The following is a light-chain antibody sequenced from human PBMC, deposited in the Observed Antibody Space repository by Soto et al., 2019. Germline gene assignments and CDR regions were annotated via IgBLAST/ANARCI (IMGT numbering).Light chain of an antibody. CDR3: QQRSNWPLT. J-gene: IGKJ4*01. CDR2: DTS. V-gene: IGKV3-11*01. CDR1: QSVTSY. Sequence: EIVLTQSPATLSLSPGESATLSCRASQSVTSYLAWYQQKPGQAPRLLIYDTSNRATGIPARFSGSGSGTDFTLTISSLEPEDFAVYYCQQRSNWPLTFGRGTKVEIK.